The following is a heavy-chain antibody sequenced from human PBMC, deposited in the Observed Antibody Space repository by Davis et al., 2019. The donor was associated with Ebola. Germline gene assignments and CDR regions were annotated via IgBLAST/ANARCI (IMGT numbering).Heavy chain of an antibody. CDR2: IYSGGST. D-gene: IGHD3-3*01. CDR3: ASYDFWSGYYRFDP. J-gene: IGHJ5*02. CDR1: GFTVSSNY. V-gene: IGHV3-66*01. Sequence: GESLKISCAASGFTVSSNYMSWVRQAPGKGLEWVSIIYSGGSTDYADSVKGRFTISRDSSKNTLYLQMNSLRAEDTAVYYCASYDFWSGYYRFDPWGQGTLVTVSS.